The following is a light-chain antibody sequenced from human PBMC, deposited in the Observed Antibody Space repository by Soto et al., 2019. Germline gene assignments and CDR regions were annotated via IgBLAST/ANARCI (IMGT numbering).Light chain of an antibody. Sequence: IVLTQSPATLSLSPGERATLSCGASQSLNTNFIAWYQKKPGLAPRLLIYDASIRAPGIPDRFSGSGSGNAFSLTSRRLEHEDSAVYFWQHCADPPTFGGGTELEIK. J-gene: IGKJ4*01. V-gene: IGKV3D-20*01. CDR3: QHCADPPT. CDR1: QSLNTNF. CDR2: DAS.